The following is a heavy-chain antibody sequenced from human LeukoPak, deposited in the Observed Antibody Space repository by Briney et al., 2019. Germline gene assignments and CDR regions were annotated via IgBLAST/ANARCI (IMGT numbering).Heavy chain of an antibody. CDR3: ATLGGTTVDHYYYYGMDV. Sequence: GGSLRLSCAASGFTFSSYWMSWVRQAPGKGLEWVANIKQDGSEKYYVDSVKGRFTISRDNAKNSLYLQMNSLRAEDTAVYYCATLGGTTVDHYYYYGMDVWGQGTTVTVSS. CDR2: IKQDGSEK. V-gene: IGHV3-7*01. J-gene: IGHJ6*02. CDR1: GFTFSSYW. D-gene: IGHD4-11*01.